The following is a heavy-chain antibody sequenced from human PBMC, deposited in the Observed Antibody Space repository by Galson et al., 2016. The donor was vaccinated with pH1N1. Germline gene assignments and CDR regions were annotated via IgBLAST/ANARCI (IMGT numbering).Heavy chain of an antibody. CDR1: GFGFSSYA. J-gene: IGHJ4*02. CDR2: ISFDSSNK. V-gene: IGHV3-30*04. Sequence: SLRLSCAASGFGFSSYAMHWVRQAPGQGLEWVALISFDSSNKYYVDSVRGRFTVTRDNSKNTRFLQMNSLGAEDMAIYYWARDSFLWSAGGELFDYWGQGTLVTVSS. D-gene: IGHD3-16*01. CDR3: ARDSFLWSAGGELFDY.